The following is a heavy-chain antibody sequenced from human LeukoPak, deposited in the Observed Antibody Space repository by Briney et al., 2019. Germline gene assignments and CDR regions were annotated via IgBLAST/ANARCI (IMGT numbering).Heavy chain of an antibody. J-gene: IGHJ6*02. CDR3: ARDLLPYYYDSSGYYYYYYGMDV. V-gene: IGHV1-18*01. D-gene: IGHD3-22*01. CDR1: GYMFTSYG. Sequence: ASVKVSCKASGYMFTSYGISWVRQAPGQGLEWMGWISVYNGNTNYAQKFQGRVTMTRDTFISTAYMELSRLRSDDTAVYYCARDLLPYYYDSSGYYYYYYGMDVWGQGTTVTVSS. CDR2: ISVYNGNT.